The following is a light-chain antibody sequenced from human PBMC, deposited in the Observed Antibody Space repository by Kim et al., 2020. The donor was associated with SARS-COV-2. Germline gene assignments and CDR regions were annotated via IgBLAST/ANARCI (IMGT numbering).Light chain of an antibody. Sequence: ASTGDRVTIPCRASQGVSTYLAWYQQQPGKAPKLLIYGASSLQPGVPSRFSGSGSGTDFTLTITYLQSDDFATYYCQQYYTYPRTFGQGTKVDIK. CDR3: QQYYTYPRT. CDR2: GAS. J-gene: IGKJ1*01. CDR1: QGVSTY. V-gene: IGKV1-8*01.